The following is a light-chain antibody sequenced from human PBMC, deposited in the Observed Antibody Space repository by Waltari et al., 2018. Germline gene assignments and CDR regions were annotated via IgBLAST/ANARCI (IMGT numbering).Light chain of an antibody. J-gene: IGKJ1*01. V-gene: IGKV1-5*01. CDR3: QQSHSLPRT. CDR2: AAS. CDR1: QNINSW. Sequence: DIQMTQSPSTLSASAGDRVTITCRASQNINSWLAWYQQKPGKAPKLLIHAASSLQSGVPSRFSGGGSGTEFTLTISNLQPDDFATYYCQQSHSLPRTFGQGTKVEIK.